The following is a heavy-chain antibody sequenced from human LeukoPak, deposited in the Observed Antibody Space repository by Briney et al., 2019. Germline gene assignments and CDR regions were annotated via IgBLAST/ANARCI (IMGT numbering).Heavy chain of an antibody. V-gene: IGHV1-69*04. Sequence: ASVQVSCKTSGGTFSTSAITWVRQAPGQGLEWMGRIIPVLNITTYAQRFQDRVTITADTSTSTVYMELSSLRSEETAVYYCAGDQGLTAPPPYGLDVWGQGTTVIVSS. CDR1: GGTFSTSA. J-gene: IGHJ6*02. CDR3: AGDQGLTAPPPYGLDV. CDR2: IIPVLNIT. D-gene: IGHD5-18*01.